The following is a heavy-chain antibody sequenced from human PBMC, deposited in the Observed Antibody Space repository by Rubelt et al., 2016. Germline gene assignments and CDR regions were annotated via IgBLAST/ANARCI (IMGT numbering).Heavy chain of an antibody. Sequence: QVQLQQWGAGLLKPSETLSLTCAVYGGSFSGYYWSWIRQPPGKGLEWIGEINHSGSTNYNPSLKSRVTISVDTSKNQFALKLSSVTAADTAVYSCARGGRYYGSGSYQRHNWFDPWGQGTLVTVSS. CDR1: GGSFSGYY. V-gene: IGHV4-34*01. D-gene: IGHD3-10*01. J-gene: IGHJ5*02. CDR2: INHSGST. CDR3: ARGGRYYGSGSYQRHNWFDP.